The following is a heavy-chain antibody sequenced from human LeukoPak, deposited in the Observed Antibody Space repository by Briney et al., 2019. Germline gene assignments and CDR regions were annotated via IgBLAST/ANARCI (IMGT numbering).Heavy chain of an antibody. V-gene: IGHV1-2*02. CDR3: ARVSMVRGVIMYNWFDP. D-gene: IGHD3-10*01. J-gene: IGHJ5*02. CDR2: INPNSGGT. CDR1: GYTFTGYY. Sequence: GASVKVSCKASGYTFTGYYMHWVRQAPGQGLEWMGGINPNSGGTNYAQKFQGRVTMTRDTSISTAYMELSRLRSDDTAVYYCARVSMVRGVIMYNWFDPWGQGTLVTVSS.